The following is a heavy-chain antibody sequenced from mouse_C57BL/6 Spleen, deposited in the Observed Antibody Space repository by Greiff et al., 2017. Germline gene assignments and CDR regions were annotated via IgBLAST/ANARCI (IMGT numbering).Heavy chain of an antibody. Sequence: VQLKQPGTELVKPGASVKLSCKASGYTFTSYWMHWVKQRPGQGLEWIGNINPSNGGTNYNEKFKSKATLTVDKSSSTAYMQLSSLTSEDSAVYYCARSRNYDYPWFAYWGQGTLVTVSA. J-gene: IGHJ3*01. CDR2: INPSNGGT. CDR1: GYTFTSYW. V-gene: IGHV1-53*01. D-gene: IGHD2-4*01. CDR3: ARSRNYDYPWFAY.